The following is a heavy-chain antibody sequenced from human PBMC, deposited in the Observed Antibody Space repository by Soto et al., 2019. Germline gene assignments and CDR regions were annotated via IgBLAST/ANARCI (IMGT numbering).Heavy chain of an antibody. D-gene: IGHD3-3*01. V-gene: IGHV1-18*01. CDR1: GYTFTSYG. CDR3: GRGVITFFGVVSKGYFQL. Sequence: ASVKGSCKASGYTFTSYGISWVRQAPGQGLEWMGWISAYNGNTNYAQKLQGRVTMTTDTSTSTAYMELRSLRSDDTAVYYCGRGVITFFGVVSKGYFQLWGQGTLVTVSS. CDR2: ISAYNGNT. J-gene: IGHJ1*01.